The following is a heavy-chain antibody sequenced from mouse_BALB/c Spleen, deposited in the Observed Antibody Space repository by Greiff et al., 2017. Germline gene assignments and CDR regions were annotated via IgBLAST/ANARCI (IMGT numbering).Heavy chain of an antibody. V-gene: IGHV1-67*01. J-gene: IGHJ4*01. D-gene: IGHD2-2*01. CDR3: ARKALYYGYDRAMDY. CDR2: ISIYYDNT. CDR1: GYTFTDYA. Sequence: QVQLQQSGPELVRPGESVKISCKGSGYTFTDYAMHWVKQSHAKSLEWIGVISIYYDNTNYNQKFKGKATMTVDKSSSTAYMELARLTSEDSAIYYCARKALYYGYDRAMDYWGQGTSVTVSS.